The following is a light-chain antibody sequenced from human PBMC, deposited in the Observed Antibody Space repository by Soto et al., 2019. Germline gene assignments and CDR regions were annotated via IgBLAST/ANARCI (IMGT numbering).Light chain of an antibody. V-gene: IGLV1-47*01. Sequence: QSVLTQPPSASGTPGQRVTISCSGSSSKIGSNYVYWYQQLPGTAPKLHIYRNNQRPSGVPDRFSGSKSGTSASLAISGLRSEDEADYYCAAWDDSLSGWVFGGGTKLTVL. CDR1: SSKIGSNY. CDR2: RNN. CDR3: AAWDDSLSGWV. J-gene: IGLJ3*02.